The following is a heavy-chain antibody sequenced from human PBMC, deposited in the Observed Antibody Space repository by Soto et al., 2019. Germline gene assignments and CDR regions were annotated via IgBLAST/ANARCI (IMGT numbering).Heavy chain of an antibody. J-gene: IGHJ4*02. V-gene: IGHV3-11*01. D-gene: IGHD6-19*01. CDR2: ISNTGSVI. CDR1: GFIFSDYY. CDR3: ARVSGQWLLSY. Sequence: GGSLRLSCAASGFIFSDYYMIWIRQAPGKGLEWVSYISNTGSVINYADSVKGRFFVSRDNTKNSLNLQMNSLRADDTAMYYCARVSGQWLLSYWGQGALVTVSS.